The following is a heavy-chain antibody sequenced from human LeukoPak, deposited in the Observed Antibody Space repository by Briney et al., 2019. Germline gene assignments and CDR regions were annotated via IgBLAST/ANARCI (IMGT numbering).Heavy chain of an antibody. CDR1: GFTFSSYG. D-gene: IGHD3-22*01. CDR2: IRYDGSNK. J-gene: IGHJ4*02. Sequence: PGGSLRLSCAASGFTFSSYGMHWVRQAPGKGLEWVAFIRYDGSNKYYADSVKGRFTISRDNSKNTLYLQMNSLRAEDTAVYYCAKDSYSNYYDSSGYYYYWGQGTLVTVSS. V-gene: IGHV3-30*02. CDR3: AKDSYSNYYDSSGYYYY.